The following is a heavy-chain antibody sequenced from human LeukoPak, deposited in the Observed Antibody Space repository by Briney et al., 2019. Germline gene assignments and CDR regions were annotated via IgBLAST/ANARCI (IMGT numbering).Heavy chain of an antibody. J-gene: IGHJ3*01. CDR2: IYHSGST. D-gene: IGHD1-1*01. Sequence: SGTLSLTCVVSGGSIVSDIWWSWVRQPPGKGLQWVGEIYHSGSTNYNPSLKSRATVSVDKSKNQFSLMLTSVTAADTAVYYCARKGLSPPPGPQPDTRRTAFDSWGQGTMVTVSS. CDR3: ARKGLSPPPGPQPDTRRTAFDS. CDR1: GGSIVSDIW. V-gene: IGHV4-4*02.